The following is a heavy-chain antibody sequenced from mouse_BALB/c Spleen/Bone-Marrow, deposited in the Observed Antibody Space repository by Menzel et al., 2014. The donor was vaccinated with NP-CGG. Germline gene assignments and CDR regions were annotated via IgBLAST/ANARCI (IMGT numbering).Heavy chain of an antibody. CDR1: GFDFSRYW. CDR3: ARLGYYGHFAH. J-gene: IGHJ2*01. V-gene: IGHV4-2*02. CDR2: INPGSSTI. Sequence: DVMLVESGGGLVQPGGSLILSCAASGFDFSRYWMSWARQAPGKGQEWIGEINPGSSTINYTPSLKDKFIISRDNAKKTLYLQINKVRSEDTALYYCARLGYYGHFAHWGQGTTLTVSS. D-gene: IGHD1-2*01.